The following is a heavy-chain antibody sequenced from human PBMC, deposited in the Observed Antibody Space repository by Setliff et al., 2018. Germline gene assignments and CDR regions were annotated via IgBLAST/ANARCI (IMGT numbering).Heavy chain of an antibody. J-gene: IGHJ5*01. CDR3: TTGPRDSRNYLNWLGS. Sequence: PGGSLRLSCSASGFTFRIYWMSWVRQAPGKGPEWVGRIKSSLEGATSDYGAPAKGRFTISRDDSKNMIFLHMNNLKTEDTGFYYCTTGPRDSRNYLNWLGSWGQGTLVTVSS. D-gene: IGHD4-4*01. CDR2: IKSSLEGATS. CDR1: GFTFRIYW. V-gene: IGHV3-15*01.